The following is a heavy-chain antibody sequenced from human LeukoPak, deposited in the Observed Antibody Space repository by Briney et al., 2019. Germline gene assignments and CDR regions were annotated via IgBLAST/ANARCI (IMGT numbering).Heavy chain of an antibody. V-gene: IGHV1-69*04. CDR3: ASGHYGDYGQWSSMNY. Sequence: SVKVSCKASGGTFSSYAISWVRQAPGQGLEWMGRIIPILGRANYGQKFQGRVTITADKSTSTAYMDLSSLRSEDTAMYYCASGHYGDYGQWSSMNYWGQGTLVTVSS. CDR1: GGTFSSYA. CDR2: IIPILGRA. J-gene: IGHJ4*02. D-gene: IGHD4-17*01.